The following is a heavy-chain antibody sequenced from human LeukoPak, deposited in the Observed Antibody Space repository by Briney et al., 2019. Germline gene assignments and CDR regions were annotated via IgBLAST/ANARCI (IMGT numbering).Heavy chain of an antibody. V-gene: IGHV1-18*01. CDR2: TSAYNGNT. D-gene: IGHD6-19*01. J-gene: IGHJ4*02. CDR3: ARVSVAVAVDFDY. Sequence: GASVKVSCKASGYTVTSYGIGWVRQAPGQWLEWMGWTSAYNGNTNYAQKLQGRVTMTTDTSTSTAYMELRSLRSDDTAVYYCARVSVAVAVDFDYWGQGTLVTVSS. CDR1: GYTVTSYG.